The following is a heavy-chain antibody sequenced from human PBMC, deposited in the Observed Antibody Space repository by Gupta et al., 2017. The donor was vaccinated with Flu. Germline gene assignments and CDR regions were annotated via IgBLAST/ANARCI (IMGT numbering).Heavy chain of an antibody. V-gene: IGHV5-10-1*01. J-gene: IGHJ3*02. CDR1: GYSFTSYW. CDR2: IDPSDSYT. Sequence: DVQLVQSGAEVKKPGESLRISCKGSGYSFTSYWISWVRQMPGKGLEWMGRIDPSDSYTSYSPPFQGHVTISADRSISTVYLQWSSLKASDTAVYYCARLRATATTSAFDIWGQGTMVTVSS. CDR3: ARLRATATTSAFDI. D-gene: IGHD4-17*01.